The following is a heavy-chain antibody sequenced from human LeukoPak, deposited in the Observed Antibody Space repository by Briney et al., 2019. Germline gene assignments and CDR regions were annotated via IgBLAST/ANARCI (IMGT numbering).Heavy chain of an antibody. CDR1: GYTFTSYG. J-gene: IGHJ4*02. V-gene: IGHV1-18*01. CDR2: ISAYNGNT. CDR3: ARDNDDYVWGSYRLIDLDY. Sequence: ASVKVSCKASGYTFTSYGISWVRQAPGQGLEWMGWISAYNGNTNYAQKLQGRVTMTTDTSTSTAYMELRSLRSDDTAVYYCARDNDDYVWGSYRLIDLDYWGQGTLVTASS. D-gene: IGHD3-16*02.